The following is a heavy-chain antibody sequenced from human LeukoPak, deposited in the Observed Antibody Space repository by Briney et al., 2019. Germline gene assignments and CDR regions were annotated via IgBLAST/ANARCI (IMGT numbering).Heavy chain of an antibody. CDR3: ARSAEPYCSSTSCTSYMDV. Sequence: PGGSLRLSCAASRLTLDDYGMSGVRQAPGKGLEWVSGINWNGGSTGYADSVKGRLTIYIDSAKNSLSLQMNSLRAEDTALYYCARSAEPYCSSTSCTSYMDVWGKGTTVTVSS. CDR2: INWNGGST. J-gene: IGHJ6*03. CDR1: RLTLDDYG. V-gene: IGHV3-20*04. D-gene: IGHD2-2*01.